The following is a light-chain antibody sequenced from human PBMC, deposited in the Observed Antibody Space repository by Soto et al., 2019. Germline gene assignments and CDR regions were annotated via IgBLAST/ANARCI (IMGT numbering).Light chain of an antibody. J-gene: IGKJ1*01. V-gene: IGKV3D-20*02. Sequence: IVFTQSPDTLSLSPGERATLSCRASQSVPNSRLAWYQQKPGQAPSLVISDTSIRATGIPDRLSGSGSGQDLSVIIVRLEPEDFAVYICQQYVASQWTVGQGTKVDIK. CDR3: QQYVASQWT. CDR1: QSVPNSR. CDR2: DTS.